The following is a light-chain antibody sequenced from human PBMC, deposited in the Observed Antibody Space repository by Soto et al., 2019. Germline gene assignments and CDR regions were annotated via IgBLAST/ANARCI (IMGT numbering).Light chain of an antibody. Sequence: ILLTQSPSSLSASVGDRFTITGRASQGIDSSFAWYQEKPGKAPKLLIYAASSLQAGVPSRFSGGGSGTDFTFTISSLHPEDVATYYCQQNYTAPSITFGQGTRLEIK. J-gene: IGKJ5*01. CDR1: QGIDSS. CDR2: AAS. CDR3: QQNYTAPSIT. V-gene: IGKV1-27*01.